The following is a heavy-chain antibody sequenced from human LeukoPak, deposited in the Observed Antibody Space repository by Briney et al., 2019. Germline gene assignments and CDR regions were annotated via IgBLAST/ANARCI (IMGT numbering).Heavy chain of an antibody. Sequence: GGSLRLSCAASGFTFSSYEMNWVRQAPGNGLEWVSYISSSGSTIYYADSVKGRFTISRDNAKNSLYLQMNSLRAEDTAVYYCASGEYDRSGYDCDYWGQGTLVTVSS. CDR2: ISSSGSTI. CDR3: ASGEYDRSGYDCDY. CDR1: GFTFSSYE. D-gene: IGHD3-22*01. J-gene: IGHJ4*02. V-gene: IGHV3-48*03.